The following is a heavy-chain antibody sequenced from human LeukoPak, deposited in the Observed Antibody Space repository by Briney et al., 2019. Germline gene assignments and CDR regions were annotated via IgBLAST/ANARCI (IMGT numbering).Heavy chain of an antibody. D-gene: IGHD2-2*01. CDR1: GFTFSSYA. J-gene: IGHJ5*02. CDR2: ISYDGSNK. V-gene: IGHV3-30-3*01. Sequence: PGGSLRLSCAASGFTFSSYAMHWVRQAPGKGLEWVAVISYDGSNKYYADSVKGRFTISRDNSKNTLYLQMNSLRAEDTAVYYCARDLGTSCFDPWGQGTLVTVSS. CDR3: ARDLGTSCFDP.